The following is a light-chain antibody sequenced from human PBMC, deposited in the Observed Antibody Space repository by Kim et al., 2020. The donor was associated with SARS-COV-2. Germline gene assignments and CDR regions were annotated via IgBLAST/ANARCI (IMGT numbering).Light chain of an antibody. V-gene: IGKV3-20*01. Sequence: PGERATLSCRASQSVSSSYLAWYQHKPGHAPRLLIYDASSRATGIPDRFSGSGSGTDFTLTISRLEPEDFAVYYCQQYGKSPLTFGQGTKVDIK. CDR1: QSVSSSY. CDR3: QQYGKSPLT. CDR2: DAS. J-gene: IGKJ1*01.